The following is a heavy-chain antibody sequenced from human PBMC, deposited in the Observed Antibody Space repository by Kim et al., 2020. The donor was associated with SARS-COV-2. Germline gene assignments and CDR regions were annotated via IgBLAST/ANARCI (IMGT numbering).Heavy chain of an antibody. CDR3: ARDNGIIAAGYRIQVFD. V-gene: IGHV4-59*01. Sequence: SETLSLTCTVSGGSISSYSWNWIRQPPGKGLEWIANIYSSGRTNYNPSLKSRVTISVDTSKNQFSLELNSVTAADTAVYYCARDNGIIAAGYRIQVFD. J-gene: IGHJ4*01. D-gene: IGHD6-25*01. CDR2: IYSSGRT. CDR1: GGSISSYS.